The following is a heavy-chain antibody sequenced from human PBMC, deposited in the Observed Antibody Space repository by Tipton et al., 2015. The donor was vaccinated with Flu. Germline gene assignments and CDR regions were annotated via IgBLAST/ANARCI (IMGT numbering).Heavy chain of an antibody. CDR3: SSYYIRAFDI. D-gene: IGHD3-10*01. CDR1: GASINNYY. V-gene: IGHV4-59*01. CDR2: IYYSGNT. J-gene: IGHJ3*02. Sequence: LRLSCTVPGASINNYYWSWIRQPLGKGLEWIGYIYYSGNTNYNPSLKSRVTMSLDASKSHFSLKLSSVTAADTAMYYCSSYYIRAFDIWGQGTMVTVSS.